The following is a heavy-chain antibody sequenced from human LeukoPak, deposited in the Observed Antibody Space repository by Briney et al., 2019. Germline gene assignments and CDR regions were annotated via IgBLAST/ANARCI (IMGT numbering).Heavy chain of an antibody. CDR2: INPNSGGT. Sequence: ASVKVSCKASGYTFTSYGISWVRQAPGQGLEWMGWINPNSGGTNCAQKFQGRVTMTRDTSIITAYMELSRLRSDDTAVYYCARVEFFGGDCYIFDYWGQGTWSPSPQ. CDR3: ARVEFFGGDCYIFDY. CDR1: GYTFTSYG. J-gene: IGHJ4*02. D-gene: IGHD2-21*02. V-gene: IGHV1-2*02.